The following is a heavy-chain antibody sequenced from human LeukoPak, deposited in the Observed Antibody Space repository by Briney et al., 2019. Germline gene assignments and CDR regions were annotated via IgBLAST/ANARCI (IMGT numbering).Heavy chain of an antibody. D-gene: IGHD3-22*01. J-gene: IGHJ4*02. CDR2: ISAYNGNT. Sequence: GASVKVSCKAPGYTFTSYGISWVRQAPGQGLEWMGWISAYNGNTNYAQKLQGRVTMTTDTSTSTAYMELRSLRSDDTAVYYCARDLSPYYYDSSGYSSYFDYWGQGTLVTVSS. CDR1: GYTFTSYG. CDR3: ARDLSPYYYDSSGYSSYFDY. V-gene: IGHV1-18*01.